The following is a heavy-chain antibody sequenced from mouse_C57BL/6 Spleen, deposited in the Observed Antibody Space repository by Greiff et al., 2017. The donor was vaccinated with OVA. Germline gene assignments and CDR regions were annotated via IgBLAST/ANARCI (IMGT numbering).Heavy chain of an antibody. Sequence: EVQLVESGGGLVQPGGSLKLSCAASGFTFSDYYMYWVRQTPEKRLEWVAYISNGGGSTYYPDTVKGRFTISRDNAKNTLYLQMSRLKSEDTAMYYCARRYYYGSSYRYFDVWGTGTTVTVSS. CDR3: ARRYYYGSSYRYFDV. D-gene: IGHD1-1*01. V-gene: IGHV5-12*01. J-gene: IGHJ1*03. CDR1: GFTFSDYY. CDR2: ISNGGGST.